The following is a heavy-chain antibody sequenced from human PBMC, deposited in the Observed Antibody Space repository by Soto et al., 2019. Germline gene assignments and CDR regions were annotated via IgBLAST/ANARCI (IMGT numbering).Heavy chain of an antibody. D-gene: IGHD3-10*01. CDR3: AKDKTDGSGRTFDY. Sequence: EVQLVESGGGLVQPGRSLRLSCAASGFTFDDYAMHWVRQAPGKGLEWVSGISWNSGNIGYADSVKGRFTISRDNAKNSLYLQMNSLRPEDTAFYYCAKDKTDGSGRTFDYWGQGTLVTVSS. CDR2: ISWNSGNI. V-gene: IGHV3-9*01. CDR1: GFTFDDYA. J-gene: IGHJ4*02.